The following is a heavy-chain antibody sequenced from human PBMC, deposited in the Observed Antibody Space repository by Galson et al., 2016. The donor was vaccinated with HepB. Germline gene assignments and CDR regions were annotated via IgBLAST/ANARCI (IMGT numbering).Heavy chain of an antibody. D-gene: IGHD1-1*01. V-gene: IGHV3-64D*06. CDR3: VKDRGCPNCRYDY. CDR1: GFSVTSYA. CDR2: VSADGFAT. Sequence: SLRLSCAASGFSVTSYALHWVRQAPGKGLEYVSTVSADGFATYYADSVKGRFTISRDNSKNTQYLQKSSLRPEDTALYYCVKDRGCPNCRYDYWGQGALVTVSS. J-gene: IGHJ4*02.